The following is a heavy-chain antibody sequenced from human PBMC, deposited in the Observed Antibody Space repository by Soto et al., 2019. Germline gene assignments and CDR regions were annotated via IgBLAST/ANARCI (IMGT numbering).Heavy chain of an antibody. J-gene: IGHJ6*02. CDR1: GGSVSSGDYF. V-gene: IGHV4-61*08. Sequence: TSETLSLTCTVSGGSVSSGDYFWSWLRQSPGKRLEWIAYIYYSGSTNYNPSLKSRATISVDTSKSQVSLTLTSMTAADAALYYCARSPNYYYYGFDVWGQGTAVTVSS. D-gene: IGHD3-10*01. CDR2: IYYSGST. CDR3: ARSPNYYYYGFDV.